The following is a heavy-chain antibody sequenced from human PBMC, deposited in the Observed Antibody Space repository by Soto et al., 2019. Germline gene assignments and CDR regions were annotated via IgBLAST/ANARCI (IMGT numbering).Heavy chain of an antibody. V-gene: IGHV4-31*03. Sequence: SETLSLTCTVSGGSISSDGYYWSWIRQHPGKGLEWIGYIYYSGSTYYSPSLKSRLTISVDTSKNQFSLKLSSVTAADTAVYYCARVIGRHYYDSSVYYTTSNFDYWGQGALVTVSS. CDR2: IYYSGST. CDR3: ARVIGRHYYDSSVYYTTSNFDY. D-gene: IGHD3-22*01. J-gene: IGHJ4*02. CDR1: GGSISSDGYY.